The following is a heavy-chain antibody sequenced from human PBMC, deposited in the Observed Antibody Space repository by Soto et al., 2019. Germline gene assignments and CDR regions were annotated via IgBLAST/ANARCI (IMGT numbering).Heavy chain of an antibody. V-gene: IGHV5-51*01. CDR2: IYPGDSDT. CDR1: GYRFTSYW. CDR3: ARGLEGDMVRGVKVYYYYGMDV. D-gene: IGHD3-10*01. J-gene: IGHJ6*02. Sequence: PGESLKISCKGSGYRFTSYWIAWVRQMPGKGLEWMGIIYPGDSDTRYSPSFQGQVTISVDKYISTAYLQWSSLKASDTAMYYCARGLEGDMVRGVKVYYYYGMDVWSQGTTVTVSS.